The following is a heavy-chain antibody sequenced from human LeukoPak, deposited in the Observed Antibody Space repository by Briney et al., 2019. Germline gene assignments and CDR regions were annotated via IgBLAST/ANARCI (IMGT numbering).Heavy chain of an antibody. J-gene: IGHJ4*02. CDR3: AKVCTMVRGFDY. V-gene: IGHV3-73*01. CDR2: IRSKPQSYAT. D-gene: IGHD3-10*01. CDR1: GFTFSDSA. Sequence: GGSLRLSCAASGFTFSDSAIHWVRQASGKGLEWVGRIRSKPQSYATAYDESLKGRFTISRDDSKNTAYLQMNSLRAEDTAVYYCAKVCTMVRGFDYWGQGTLVTVSS.